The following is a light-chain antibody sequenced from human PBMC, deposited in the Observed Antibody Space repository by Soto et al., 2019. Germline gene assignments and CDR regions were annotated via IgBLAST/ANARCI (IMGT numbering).Light chain of an antibody. V-gene: IGKV3-20*01. CDR2: GSS. CDR1: QSVSDKY. Sequence: VLTQSPGTLSLSPGERSTLSCRASQSVSDKYLAWYQQKPGQAPRLLIFGSSDRATGIPDRFSGSGSGTDFTLTISRLEPEDFALYYCQQYGSSPPYTFGQGTKLEIK. J-gene: IGKJ2*01. CDR3: QQYGSSPPYT.